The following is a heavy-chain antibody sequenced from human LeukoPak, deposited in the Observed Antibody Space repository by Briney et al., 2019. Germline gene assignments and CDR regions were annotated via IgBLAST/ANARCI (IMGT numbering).Heavy chain of an antibody. CDR3: ARVMAVASTRPFDY. CDR2: IYPGDSNT. J-gene: IGHJ4*02. D-gene: IGHD6-19*01. Sequence: GESLNISCKCSGYSFTSYWIGWVRQMPGKGLEWMGIIYPGDSNTRYSPSFQGQVTISADKSINTAYLQWRSLKASDTAMYYCARVMAVASTRPFDYWGQGTLVTVSS. CDR1: GYSFTSYW. V-gene: IGHV5-51*01.